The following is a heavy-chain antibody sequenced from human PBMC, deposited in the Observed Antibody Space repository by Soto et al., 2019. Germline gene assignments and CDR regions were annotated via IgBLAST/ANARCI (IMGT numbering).Heavy chain of an antibody. V-gene: IGHV1-24*01. CDR1: GYTLTELS. D-gene: IGHD3-10*01. CDR3: ATAHLWFGEAPLQFDP. CDR2: FDPEDGET. Sequence: ASVKVSCKVSGYTLTELSMHWVRQAPGKGLEWMGGFDPEDGETIYAQKFQGRVTMTEDTSTDTAYMELSSLRSEDTAVYYCATAHLWFGEAPLQFDPWGQGTLVTVSS. J-gene: IGHJ5*02.